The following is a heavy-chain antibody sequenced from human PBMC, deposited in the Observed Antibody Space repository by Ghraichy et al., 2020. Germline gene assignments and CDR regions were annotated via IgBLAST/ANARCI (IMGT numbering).Heavy chain of an antibody. CDR3: ARVSRWWELLS. V-gene: IGHV4-34*01. CDR1: GGSFSGYY. CDR2: INHSGST. J-gene: IGHJ5*02. D-gene: IGHD1-26*01. Sequence: SETLSLTCAVYGGSFSGYYWSWIRQPPGKGLEWIGEINHSGSTNYNPSLKSRVTISVDTSKNQFSLKLSSVTAADTAVYYCARVSRWWELLSWGQGTLVTVSS.